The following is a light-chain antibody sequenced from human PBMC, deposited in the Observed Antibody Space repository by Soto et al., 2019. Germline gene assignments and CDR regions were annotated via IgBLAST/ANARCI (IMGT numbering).Light chain of an antibody. Sequence: DIQMTQSPSSLSASVGDGVTITCRASQSISSYLNWYQQKPGKAPKLLIYAASSLQSGVPSRFSGSGSGTDFTLTISSLQPEDFATYYCQQSSEATWTFGQGTKVDIK. CDR1: QSISSY. V-gene: IGKV1-39*01. CDR2: AAS. J-gene: IGKJ1*01. CDR3: QQSSEATWT.